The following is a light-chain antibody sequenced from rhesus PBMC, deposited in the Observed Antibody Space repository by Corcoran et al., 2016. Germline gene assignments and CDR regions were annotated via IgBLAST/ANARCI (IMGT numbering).Light chain of an antibody. Sequence: ETGMMQSPATLSLSPGERATLSCRASQSVGSTVAWYQQKPGQAPRLLIYYTSRRAPGIPDRFSGCGSGTEFNLTISGLGPEDVGVYFCQEYNDWPLTFGGGAKVEIK. CDR3: QEYNDWPLT. CDR2: YTS. V-gene: IGKV3S9*01. J-gene: IGKJ4*01. CDR1: QSVGST.